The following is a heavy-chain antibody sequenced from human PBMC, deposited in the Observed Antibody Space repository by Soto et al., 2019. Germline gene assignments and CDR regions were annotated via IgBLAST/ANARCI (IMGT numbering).Heavy chain of an antibody. V-gene: IGHV1-3*05. CDR3: ARLKHFDYRGSWFDP. CDR1: GYTLTSYA. J-gene: IGHJ5*02. D-gene: IGHD4-4*01. CDR2: INASHGNT. Sequence: QVQLVQSGAEEKKPGASVKVSCTSSGYTLTSYAIHWVRQAPGQRLAWMGWINASHGNTKYSQNFEGRVTITRDTSASTAYMELSSLRSEDTAVYYCARLKHFDYRGSWFDPWGQGTLVTVSS.